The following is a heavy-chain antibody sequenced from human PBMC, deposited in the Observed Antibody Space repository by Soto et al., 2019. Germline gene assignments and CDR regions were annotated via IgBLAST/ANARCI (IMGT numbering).Heavy chain of an antibody. J-gene: IGHJ6*02. CDR2: INPSGGST. D-gene: IGHD6-13*01. CDR1: GYTFTSYY. V-gene: IGHV1-46*01. Sequence: QVQLVQSGAEVKKPGASVKVSCKASGYTFTSYYMHWVRQAPGQGLEWMGIINPSGGSTSYAQKFQGRVTMTRDTSTSTVYMELSSLRSEDTAVYYCAGAGAAAGSYYYYYGMDVWGQGTTVTVSS. CDR3: AGAGAAAGSYYYYYGMDV.